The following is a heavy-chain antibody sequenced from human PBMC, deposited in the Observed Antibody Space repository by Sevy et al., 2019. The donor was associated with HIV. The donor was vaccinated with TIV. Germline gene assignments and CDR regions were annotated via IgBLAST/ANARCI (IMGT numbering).Heavy chain of an antibody. CDR2: IFSDGTTK. D-gene: IGHD1-26*01. Sequence: GGSLRLSCAASGFTFSTFGIHWVRQAPGKGLEWVATIFSDGTTKYYADSVKGRFAISRDNSKSTVYLQLNRLRADDTALYSCARESGSDWYFDLWGRDTLVTVSS. V-gene: IGHV3-33*01. CDR3: ARESGSDWYFDL. J-gene: IGHJ2*01. CDR1: GFTFSTFG.